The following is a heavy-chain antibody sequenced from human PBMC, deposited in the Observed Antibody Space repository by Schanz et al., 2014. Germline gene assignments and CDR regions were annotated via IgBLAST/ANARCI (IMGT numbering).Heavy chain of an antibody. CDR3: ARGIITMVRGGDVGAFDI. D-gene: IGHD3-10*01. V-gene: IGHV3-33*08. Sequence: VQLVESGGGLVQPGGSLRLSCAASGFIFSNFAMEWVRQAPGKGLEWVALISYDGSSKNHADSVQGRFTISRDNSKNALYLQMDSLRAEDTAVYYCARGIITMVRGGDVGAFDIWGQGTMVTVSS. J-gene: IGHJ3*02. CDR1: GFIFSNFA. CDR2: ISYDGSSK.